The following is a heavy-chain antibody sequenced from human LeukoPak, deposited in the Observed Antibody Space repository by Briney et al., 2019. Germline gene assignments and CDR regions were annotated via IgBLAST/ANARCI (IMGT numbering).Heavy chain of an antibody. D-gene: IGHD4-23*01. Sequence: GGSLRLSCAASGFTFSSYWMHWARQAPGKGLVWVSRINSDGSSTSYADSVKGRFTISRDNSKNTLYLQMNSLRAEDTAVYYCAKSTVVTPWYYYYMDVWGKGTTVTISS. CDR1: GFTFSSYW. CDR2: INSDGSST. CDR3: AKSTVVTPWYYYYMDV. V-gene: IGHV3-74*01. J-gene: IGHJ6*03.